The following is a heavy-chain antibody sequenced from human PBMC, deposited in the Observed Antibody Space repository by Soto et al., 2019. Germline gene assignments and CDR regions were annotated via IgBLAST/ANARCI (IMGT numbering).Heavy chain of an antibody. CDR1: GGSFSGYY. CDR3: ARGRCSGGSCYSVRSCYYYMDV. Sequence: QVQLQQWGAGLLKPSETLSLTCAVYGGSFSGYYWSWIRQPPGKGLEWIGEINHSGSTNYNPSLKSRVTLSVDTSKNQFSLKLSSVTAADTAVYYCARGRCSGGSCYSVRSCYYYMDVWGKGTTVTVSS. J-gene: IGHJ6*03. CDR2: INHSGST. V-gene: IGHV4-34*01. D-gene: IGHD2-15*01.